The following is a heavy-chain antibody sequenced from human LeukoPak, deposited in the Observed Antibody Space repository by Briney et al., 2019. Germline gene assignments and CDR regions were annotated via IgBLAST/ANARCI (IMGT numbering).Heavy chain of an antibody. CDR3: AKDPHSIAARPSP. J-gene: IGHJ5*02. CDR2: ISGSGGST. Sequence: GGSLRLSCAAPGFTVSSNYMSWVRQAPGKGLEWVSAISGSGGSTYYADSVKGRLTISRDNSKNTLYLQMNSLRAEDTAVYYCAKDPHSIAARPSPWGQGTLVTVSS. CDR1: GFTVSSNY. V-gene: IGHV3-23*01. D-gene: IGHD6-6*01.